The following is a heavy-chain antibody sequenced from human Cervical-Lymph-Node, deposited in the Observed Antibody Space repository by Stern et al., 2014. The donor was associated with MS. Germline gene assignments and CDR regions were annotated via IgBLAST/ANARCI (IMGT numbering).Heavy chain of an antibody. CDR3: ARINRDRSSWYDY. J-gene: IGHJ4*02. D-gene: IGHD6-13*01. V-gene: IGHV1-69*19. CDR1: GGTFTSYG. Sequence: QVQLVQSGAKVKQPGSSVKVSCKTSGGTFTSYGITWVRQASGQGLAWMGGIIPTLGTVNYAQKFQDRITITADYSTNTVDMELTSLRSEDTAVYYCARINRDRSSWYDYWGQGTLVTVSS. CDR2: IIPTLGTV.